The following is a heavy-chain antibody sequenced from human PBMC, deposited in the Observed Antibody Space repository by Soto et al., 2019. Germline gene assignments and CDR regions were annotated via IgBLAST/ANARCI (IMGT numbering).Heavy chain of an antibody. CDR2: ISYDGSNK. Sequence: GGSLRLSCAASGFTFSSYAMHWVRQAPGKGLEWVAVISYDGSNKYYADSVKGRFTISRDNSKNTLYLQMNSLRAEDTAVYYCGRDRDFVVLSCFDYWGQGTLVTVSS. CDR1: GFTFSSYA. CDR3: GRDRDFVVLSCFDY. J-gene: IGHJ4*02. D-gene: IGHD3-22*01. V-gene: IGHV3-30-3*01.